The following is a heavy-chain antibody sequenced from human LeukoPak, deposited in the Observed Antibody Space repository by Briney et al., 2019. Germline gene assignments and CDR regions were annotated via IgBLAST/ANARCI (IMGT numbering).Heavy chain of an antibody. CDR2: ISAYNGNT. CDR3: ARGGYARGPDAFDI. V-gene: IGHV1-18*04. J-gene: IGHJ3*02. CDR1: GYTFTSYY. D-gene: IGHD5-12*01. Sequence: ASVKVSCKASGYTFTSYYMHWVRQAPGQGLEWMGWISAYNGNTNYAQKLQGRVTMTTDTSTSTAYMELRSLRSDDTAVYYCARGGYARGPDAFDIWGQGTMVTVSS.